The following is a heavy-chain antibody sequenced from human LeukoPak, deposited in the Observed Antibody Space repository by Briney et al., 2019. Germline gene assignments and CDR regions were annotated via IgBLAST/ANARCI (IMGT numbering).Heavy chain of an antibody. CDR3: ARGFSGYDIPCFEN. D-gene: IGHD5-12*01. Sequence: PGGSLRLSCAASGFTFSRSWMSWVRQAPGKGLEWVANIKQDGSEKYYVDSVKGRFTISRDNAKNSLYLQMNSLRAEDTAVYFCARGFSGYDIPCFENWGQGSLVTVSS. V-gene: IGHV3-7*01. CDR2: IKQDGSEK. J-gene: IGHJ4*02. CDR1: GFTFSRSW.